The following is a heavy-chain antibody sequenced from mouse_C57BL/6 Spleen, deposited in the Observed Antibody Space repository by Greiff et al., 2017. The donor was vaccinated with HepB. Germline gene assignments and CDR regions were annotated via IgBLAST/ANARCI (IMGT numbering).Heavy chain of an antibody. Sequence: VQLQQSGPELVKPGASVKISCKASGYTFTDYYMNWVKQSHGKSLEWIGDINPNNGGTSYNQKFKGKATLTVDKSSSTAYMELRSLTSEDSAVYYCARGSPPMDYWGQGTSVTVSS. CDR3: ARGSPPMDY. J-gene: IGHJ4*01. V-gene: IGHV1-26*01. CDR2: INPNNGGT. CDR1: GYTFTDYY. D-gene: IGHD1-1*02.